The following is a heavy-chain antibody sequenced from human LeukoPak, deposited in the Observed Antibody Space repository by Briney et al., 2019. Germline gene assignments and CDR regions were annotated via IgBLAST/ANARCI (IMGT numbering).Heavy chain of an antibody. J-gene: IGHJ4*02. Sequence: SETLSLTCTVSGGSISSYHWSWIRQPAGKGLEWIGRIYTSGSTNYNPSLKSRVTMSVDTSKNQFSLKLSSVTAADTAVYYCARTVFGDFWSGYLIGALDYWGQGTLVTVSS. V-gene: IGHV4-4*07. D-gene: IGHD3-3*01. CDR3: ARTVFGDFWSGYLIGALDY. CDR2: IYTSGST. CDR1: GGSISSYH.